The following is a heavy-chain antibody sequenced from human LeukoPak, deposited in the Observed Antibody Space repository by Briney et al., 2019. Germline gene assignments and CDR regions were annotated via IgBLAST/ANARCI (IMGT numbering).Heavy chain of an antibody. CDR2: IYSNGSP. J-gene: IGHJ4*02. D-gene: IGHD1-26*01. V-gene: IGHV4-4*07. CDR1: GGSISNYY. Sequence: PSETLSLTCTVSGGSISNYYWNWIRQPAGKGLEWIGRIYSNGSPNHNPSLKRQITMSVDTSKNQFSLQLTSVTAADTAVYYCARGRGSYYHLFDYWGQGALVTVSS. CDR3: ARGRGSYYHLFDY.